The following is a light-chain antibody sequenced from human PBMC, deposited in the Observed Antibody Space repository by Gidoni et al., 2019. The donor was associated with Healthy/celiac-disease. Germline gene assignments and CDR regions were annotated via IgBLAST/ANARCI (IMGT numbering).Light chain of an antibody. CDR1: QGISSA. Sequence: AIQLTQSTSSLSASVGDRVTITCRASQGISSALAWYQQKPGKAPKLLIYDASSLESGVPSRFSGSGSGTDFTLTISSLQPEDFATYYCQQFNSYPFTFXPXTKVDIK. J-gene: IGKJ3*01. V-gene: IGKV1-13*02. CDR2: DAS. CDR3: QQFNSYPFT.